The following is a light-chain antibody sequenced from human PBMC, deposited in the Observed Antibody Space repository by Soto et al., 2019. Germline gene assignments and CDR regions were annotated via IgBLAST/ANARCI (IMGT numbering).Light chain of an antibody. CDR2: GAS. Sequence: EIVLTQSPGTLSLSPGERATLSCRASQSVSSSYLAWYQQKPGQAPRLLIYGASSRATGIPDRFSGSGSGTDFTLTISRLEPEDFAVYYCKQYGSSPGGITFGQGTRLEIK. V-gene: IGKV3-20*01. CDR1: QSVSSSY. J-gene: IGKJ5*01. CDR3: KQYGSSPGGIT.